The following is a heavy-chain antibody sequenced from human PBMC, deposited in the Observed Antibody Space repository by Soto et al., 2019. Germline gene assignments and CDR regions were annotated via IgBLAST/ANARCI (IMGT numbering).Heavy chain of an antibody. CDR2: ISGSGETT. CDR1: GFTFTNYA. D-gene: IGHD2-15*01. J-gene: IGHJ6*02. V-gene: IGHV3-23*01. Sequence: GGSLRLSCAASGFTFTNYAMNWVRQAPGKGLEWVSVISGSGETTYYADCVKGRFTISRDNSKNTLYLQMNSLRAEDTAVYFCAKDFGDIAVVVLAPYGMDVWGQGTTVTVSS. CDR3: AKDFGDIAVVVLAPYGMDV.